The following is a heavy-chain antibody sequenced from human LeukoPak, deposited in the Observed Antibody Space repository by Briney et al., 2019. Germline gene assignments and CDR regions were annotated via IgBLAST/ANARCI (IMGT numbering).Heavy chain of an antibody. Sequence: QPGASLRLSCAASGFTFSSYAMSGVRQAPGKGLEGVSAISGSGGSTYYADSVKGRFTISRDNSKNTLYLQMNSLRAEDTAVYYCAKDRLPTVDLVFDYWGQGTLVTVSS. J-gene: IGHJ4*02. CDR1: GFTFSSYA. CDR3: AKDRLPTVDLVFDY. V-gene: IGHV3-23*01. D-gene: IGHD5-18*01. CDR2: ISGSGGST.